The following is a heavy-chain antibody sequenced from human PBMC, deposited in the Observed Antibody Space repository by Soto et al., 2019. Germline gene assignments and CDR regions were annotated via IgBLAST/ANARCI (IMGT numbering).Heavy chain of an antibody. D-gene: IGHD2-2*02. Sequence: PSQTLSLTCAISGDSVSSNSAAWNWIRQSPSRGLEWLGRTYYRSKWYNDYAVSVKSRITINPDTSKNQFSLQLNSVTPEDTAVYYCAREGDCSSTSYYNVVRDNWFDPWGQGTLVTVSS. J-gene: IGHJ5*02. CDR1: GDSVSSNSAA. V-gene: IGHV6-1*01. CDR3: AREGDCSSTSYYNVVRDNWFDP. CDR2: TYYRSKWYN.